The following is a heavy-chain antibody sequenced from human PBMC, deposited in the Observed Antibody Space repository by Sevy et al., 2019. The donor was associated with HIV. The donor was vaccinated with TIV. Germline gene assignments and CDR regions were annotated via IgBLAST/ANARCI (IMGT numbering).Heavy chain of an antibody. V-gene: IGHV3-23*01. CDR3: AKGYGSGSPPDS. Sequence: GGSLRLSCAASGFIFNSYAMSWVRQAPGKGLEWVSGSSGSGGSTYYADSVKGRSSISRDNSRNTVYLEINSLRAEDTAVYFCAKGYGSGSPPDSWGQGTLVTVSS. CDR1: GFIFNSYA. D-gene: IGHD3-10*01. CDR2: SSGSGGST. J-gene: IGHJ4*02.